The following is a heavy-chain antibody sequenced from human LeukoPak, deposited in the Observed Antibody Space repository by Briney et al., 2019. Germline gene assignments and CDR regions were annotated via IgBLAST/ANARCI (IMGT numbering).Heavy chain of an antibody. V-gene: IGHV3-48*03. J-gene: IGHJ4*02. CDR2: ISSSGSTI. CDR1: GFTFSSYE. D-gene: IGHD6-19*01. CDR3: ASTTALAVDFDY. Sequence: PGGSLRLSCAASGFTFSSYEMNWVRQAPGKGLEWVSYISSSGSTIYYADSVKGRFTISRDNAKNSLYLQMNSLRAEDTAVYYCASTTALAVDFDYWGQGTLVTVSS.